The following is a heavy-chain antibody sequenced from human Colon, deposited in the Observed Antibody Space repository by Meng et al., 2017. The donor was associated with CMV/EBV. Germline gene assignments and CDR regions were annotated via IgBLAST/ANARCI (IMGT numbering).Heavy chain of an antibody. V-gene: IGHV3-7*01. CDR3: VRGPPPYNFWSNNWFGP. Sequence: GESLKISCAVSGFTFETYWMTWARQAPGKGLEWVSVIKHDGSEKYSVDSMKGRFTIYRDNAKKSLYLEMNSLRVEDTAVYYCVRGPPPYNFWSNNWFGPWGQGILVTVSS. D-gene: IGHD3/OR15-3a*01. CDR1: GFTFETYW. J-gene: IGHJ5*02. CDR2: IKHDGSEK.